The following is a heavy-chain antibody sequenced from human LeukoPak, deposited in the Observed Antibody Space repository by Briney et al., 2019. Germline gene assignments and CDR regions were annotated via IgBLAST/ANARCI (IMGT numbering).Heavy chain of an antibody. V-gene: IGHV4-34*01. J-gene: IGHJ4*02. CDR2: IYYSGST. CDR1: GGSFSGYY. D-gene: IGHD6-13*01. CDR3: ARGDRIAAAGTLTY. Sequence: SETLSLTCAVYGGSFSGYYWSWIRQPPGKGLEWIGSIYYSGSTYYNPSLKSRVTISVDTSKNQFSLKLSSVTAADTAVYYCARGDRIAAAGTLTYWGQGTLVTVSS.